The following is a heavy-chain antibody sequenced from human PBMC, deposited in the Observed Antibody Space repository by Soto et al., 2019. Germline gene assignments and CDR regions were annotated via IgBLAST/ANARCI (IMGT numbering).Heavy chain of an antibody. CDR3: ASPNPLRFLEWLSTSWFDP. D-gene: IGHD3-3*01. CDR1: GFTFSSYW. Sequence: GGSLRLSCAASGFTFSSYWMSWVRQAPGKGLEWVANIKQDGSEKYYVDSVKGRFTISRDNAKNSLYLQMNSLRAEDTAVYYCASPNPLRFLEWLSTSWFDPWGQGTLVTVSS. J-gene: IGHJ5*02. V-gene: IGHV3-7*01. CDR2: IKQDGSEK.